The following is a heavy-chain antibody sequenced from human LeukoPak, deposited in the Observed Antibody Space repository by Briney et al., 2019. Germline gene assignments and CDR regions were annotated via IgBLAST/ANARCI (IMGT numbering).Heavy chain of an antibody. J-gene: IGHJ4*02. CDR2: IYYSGST. CDR3: ASRHYGDYFLDY. Sequence: SETLSLTCTVSGRSISRGGYYWSWIRLHPGKGLEWIGYIYYSGSTYYNPSLKSRVTTSVDTSKNQFSLKLSSVTAADTAVYYCASRHYGDYFLDYWGQGTLVTVSS. V-gene: IGHV4-31*03. CDR1: GRSISRGGYY. D-gene: IGHD4-17*01.